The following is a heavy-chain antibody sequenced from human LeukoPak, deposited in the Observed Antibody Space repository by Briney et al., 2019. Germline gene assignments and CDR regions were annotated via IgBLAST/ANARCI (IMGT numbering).Heavy chain of an antibody. CDR2: INHSGST. CDR1: GGSFSGYY. CDR3: AKSRRDYYYYYYMDV. Sequence: SETLSLTCAVYGGSFSGYYWSWIRQPPGKGLEWIREINHSGSTNYNPSLKSRVTISVDTSKNQFSLKLSSVTAADTAVYYCAKSRRDYYYYYYMDVWGKGTTVTVSS. V-gene: IGHV4-34*01. J-gene: IGHJ6*03.